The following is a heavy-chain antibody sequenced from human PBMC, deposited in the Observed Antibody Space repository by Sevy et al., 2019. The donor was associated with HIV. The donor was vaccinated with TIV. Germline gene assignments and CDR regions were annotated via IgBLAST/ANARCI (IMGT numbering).Heavy chain of an antibody. J-gene: IGHJ3*01. V-gene: IGHV3-30*18. Sequence: GGSLRLSCAASGFSFNTYGMHWVRQAPGKGLEWVAVISYDETNRYSADSVKGRFNISRDNSKITLYLHMNSLRAEDTAVYYCAKNLVGTPDTFDVWGQGTMVTVSS. CDR2: ISYDETNR. CDR1: GFSFNTYG. D-gene: IGHD1-26*01. CDR3: AKNLVGTPDTFDV.